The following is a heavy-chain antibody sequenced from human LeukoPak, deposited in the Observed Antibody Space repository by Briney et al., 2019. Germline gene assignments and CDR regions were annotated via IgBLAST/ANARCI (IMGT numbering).Heavy chain of an antibody. Sequence: ASVKVSCKASGYTFTSYGISWVRQAPGQGLEGMGWISAYNGNTNYAQKLQGRVTMTTDTSTSTAYMELRSLRSDDTAVYYCARDYGGNPPLSYFDYWGQGTLVTVSS. D-gene: IGHD4-23*01. CDR3: ARDYGGNPPLSYFDY. CDR1: GYTFTSYG. J-gene: IGHJ4*02. CDR2: ISAYNGNT. V-gene: IGHV1-18*01.